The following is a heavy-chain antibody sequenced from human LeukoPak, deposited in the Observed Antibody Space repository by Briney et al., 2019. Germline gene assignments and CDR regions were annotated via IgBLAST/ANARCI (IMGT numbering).Heavy chain of an antibody. D-gene: IGHD3-22*01. J-gene: IGHJ4*02. CDR2: IIPIFGTA. Sequence: SVKVSCKASGGTFISYAISWVRQAPGQGLEWMGGIIPIFGTANYAQKFQGRVTITADESTSTAYMELSSLRSEDTAVYYCARAPNYYDSSGYYGGFDYWGQGTLVTVSS. CDR1: GGTFISYA. CDR3: ARAPNYYDSSGYYGGFDY. V-gene: IGHV1-69*13.